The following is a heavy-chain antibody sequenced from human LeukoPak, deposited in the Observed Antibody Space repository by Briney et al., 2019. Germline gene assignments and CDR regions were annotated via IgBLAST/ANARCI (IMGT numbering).Heavy chain of an antibody. CDR3: ARDGGYYDILTGYLSPYFDY. Sequence: GGSLRLSCAASGFTFSSYEMNWVRQAPGKGLEWVSYISSSGSTIYYADSVKGRFTISRDNAKNSLYLQTNSLRAEDTAVYYCARDGGYYDILTGYLSPYFDYWGQGTLVTVSS. CDR1: GFTFSSYE. CDR2: ISSSGSTI. D-gene: IGHD3-9*01. J-gene: IGHJ4*02. V-gene: IGHV3-48*03.